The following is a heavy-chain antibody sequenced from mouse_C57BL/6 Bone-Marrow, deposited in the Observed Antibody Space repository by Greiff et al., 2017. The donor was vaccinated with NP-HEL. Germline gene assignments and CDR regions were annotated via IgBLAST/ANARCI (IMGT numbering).Heavy chain of an antibody. CDR3: ARRYYSNYFDY. Sequence: EVHLVESGGDLVKPGGSLKLSCAASGFTFSSYGMSWVRQTPDKRLEWVATISSGGSYTYYPDSVKGRFTISRDNAKNTLYLQMSSLKSEDTATYYCARRYYSNYFDYWGQGTTLTVSS. V-gene: IGHV5-6*01. CDR2: ISSGGSYT. CDR1: GFTFSSYG. D-gene: IGHD2-5*01. J-gene: IGHJ2*01.